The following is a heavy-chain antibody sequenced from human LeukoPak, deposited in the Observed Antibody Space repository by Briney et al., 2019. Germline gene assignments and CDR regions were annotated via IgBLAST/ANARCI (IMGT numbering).Heavy chain of an antibody. D-gene: IGHD3-16*01. J-gene: IGHJ4*02. CDR2: INNDGSST. CDR3: VRDNGGEHL. V-gene: IGHV3-74*01. Sequence: GGSLRLSCATSGFSFSNAWMNWVRQAPGKGLEWVSRINNDGSSTIYADSVKGRFTISRDNAKNTLYLQMNSLRDDDTAVYYCVRDNGGEHLWGQGTLVTVSS. CDR1: GFSFSNAW.